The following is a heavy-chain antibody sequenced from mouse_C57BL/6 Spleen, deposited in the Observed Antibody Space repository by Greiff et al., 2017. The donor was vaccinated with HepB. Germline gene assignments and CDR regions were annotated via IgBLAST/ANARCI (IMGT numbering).Heavy chain of an antibody. CDR2: IYPGSGST. D-gene: IGHD2-4*01. CDR1: GYTFTSYW. J-gene: IGHJ3*01. CDR3: ARRNYDWTWFAY. V-gene: IGHV1-55*01. Sequence: QVQLQQPGAELVKPGASVKMSCKASGYTFTSYWITWVKQRPGQGLEWIGDIYPGSGSTNYNEKFKSKATLTVDTSSSTAYMQLSSLTSEDSAVYYCARRNYDWTWFAYWGQGTLVTVSA.